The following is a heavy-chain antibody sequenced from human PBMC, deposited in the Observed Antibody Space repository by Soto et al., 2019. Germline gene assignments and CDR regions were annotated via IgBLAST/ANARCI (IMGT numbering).Heavy chain of an antibody. D-gene: IGHD4-17*01. CDR3: ARDFVHGDHPEYFQH. Sequence: EVQLVESGGGLVQPGGSLRLSCAASGFTVSSNYMNWVRQAPGKGLEWVSVIYSGGSTYYADSVKGRFTISRDNSKNTLSLQMNSLRAEDTAVYYCARDFVHGDHPEYFQHWGQGTLVNVSS. CDR1: GFTVSSNY. CDR2: IYSGGST. J-gene: IGHJ1*01. V-gene: IGHV3-66*01.